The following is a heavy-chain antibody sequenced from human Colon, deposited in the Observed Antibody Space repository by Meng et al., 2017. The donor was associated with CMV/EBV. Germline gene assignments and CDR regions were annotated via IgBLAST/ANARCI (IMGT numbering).Heavy chain of an antibody. CDR1: GFTFDDYG. CDR2: INWNGKTA. D-gene: IGHD3-3*01. J-gene: IGHJ4*02. CDR3: ARIHYDSWSGYYRDY. V-gene: IGHV3-20*04. Sequence: GGSLRLSCAASGFTFDDYGMSWVRQAPGKGLEWVSTINWNGKTAGHADSVQGRFTISRNNARNSLYLEMNFLRAEDTAFYYCARIHYDSWSGYYRDYWGQGALVTVSS.